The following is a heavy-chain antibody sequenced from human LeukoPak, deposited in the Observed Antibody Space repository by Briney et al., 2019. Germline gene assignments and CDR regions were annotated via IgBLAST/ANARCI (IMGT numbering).Heavy chain of an antibody. V-gene: IGHV3-7*01. Sequence: GGSLRLSCAASGFTFSSYWMSWVRQAPGKGLEWVANIKQDGSEKYYVDSVKGRFTISRDNAKNSLYLQMNSLRAEDTAVYYCARTDSSGWYVDWFDPWGQGTLVTVS. CDR2: IKQDGSEK. J-gene: IGHJ5*02. CDR1: GFTFSSYW. D-gene: IGHD6-19*01. CDR3: ARTDSSGWYVDWFDP.